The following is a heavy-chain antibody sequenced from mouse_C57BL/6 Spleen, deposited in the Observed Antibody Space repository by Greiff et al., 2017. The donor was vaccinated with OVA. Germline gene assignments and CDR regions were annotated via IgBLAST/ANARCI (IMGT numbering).Heavy chain of an antibody. J-gene: IGHJ1*03. D-gene: IGHD1-2*01. CDR2: INPNNGGT. Sequence: EVQLQQSGPELVKPGASVKIPCKASGYTFTDYNMDWVKQSHGKSLEWIGDINPNNGGTIYNQKFKGKATLTVDKSSSTAYMELRSLTSEDTAVYYCARERDYYGRYWYFDVWGTGTTVTVSS. CDR1: GYTFTDYN. CDR3: ARERDYYGRYWYFDV. V-gene: IGHV1-18*01.